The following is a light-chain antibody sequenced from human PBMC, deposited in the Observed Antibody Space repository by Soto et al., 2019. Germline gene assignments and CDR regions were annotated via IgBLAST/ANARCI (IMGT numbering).Light chain of an antibody. J-gene: IGKJ4*01. CDR2: GAS. Sequence: EFVLTQSPGKLSLSPGERATLSCRASQSISSGFLAWYQQKPAQAPRLLIYGASHRGTGIPDRFSGSGSGTDFTLTISRLEPEDFAVYYCQQYGSSPPLTFGGGTKVEIK. V-gene: IGKV3-20*01. CDR1: QSISSGF. CDR3: QQYGSSPPLT.